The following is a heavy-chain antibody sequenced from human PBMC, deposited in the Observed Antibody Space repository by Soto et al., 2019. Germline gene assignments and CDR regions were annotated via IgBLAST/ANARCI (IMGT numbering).Heavy chain of an antibody. CDR2: IYWDDDK. V-gene: IGHV2-5*02. CDR3: VQSRCGGDCLQSYSSHSYYGLDV. J-gene: IGHJ6*02. D-gene: IGHD2-21*01. CDR1: GFSLSTTGVG. Sequence: QITLKESGPTLVKPTQTLTLTCTFSGFSLSTTGVGVGWIRQPPGKALEWLALIYWDDDKRYNPSLKSRLTIPKDTSKNQVVLTMTNMHPVDTATYYCVQSRCGGDCLQSYSSHSYYGLDVWGQGTTVTVSS.